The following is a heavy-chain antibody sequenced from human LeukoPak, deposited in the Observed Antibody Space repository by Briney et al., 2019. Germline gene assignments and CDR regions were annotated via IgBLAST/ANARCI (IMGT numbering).Heavy chain of an antibody. Sequence: PGGSLRLSCAASGFTFSNAWMSWVRQAPGKGLEWVGRIKSKTDGGTTDYAAPVKGRSTISRDDSKNTLYLQMNSLKTEDTAVYYCTTDPADTAMVADYWGQGTLVTVSS. CDR2: IKSKTDGGTT. D-gene: IGHD5-18*01. CDR1: GFTFSNAW. V-gene: IGHV3-15*01. CDR3: TTDPADTAMVADY. J-gene: IGHJ4*02.